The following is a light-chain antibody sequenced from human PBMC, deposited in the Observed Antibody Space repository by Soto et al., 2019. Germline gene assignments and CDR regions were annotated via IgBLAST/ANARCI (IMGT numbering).Light chain of an antibody. CDR3: QQYSSSSRT. J-gene: IGKJ1*01. Sequence: DIQMTQSPSTLSASVGDRVTITCRASQSFSGWLAWYQQKPGKAPKLLIYKASTLESGVPSRFSVSGSGTEFTLTINSLQPDDFATYYCQQYSSSSRTFGQGTKVDIK. V-gene: IGKV1-5*03. CDR1: QSFSGW. CDR2: KAS.